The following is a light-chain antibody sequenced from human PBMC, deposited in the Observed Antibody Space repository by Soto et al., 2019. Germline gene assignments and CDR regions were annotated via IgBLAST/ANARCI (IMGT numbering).Light chain of an antibody. V-gene: IGKV2-28*01. CDR1: PSLLHSNGNNY. CDR3: MQTRQTPCP. CDR2: LGS. J-gene: IGKJ1*01. Sequence: DMVMTQSPLSLPVTPGESASISCRSSPSLLHSNGNNYLDWYLQKPGQSLQLLSYLGSNRASGVHDRFSGSGSGTDCTLKISRVDAEDVGIYYCMQTRQTPCPFGKGTKVDIK.